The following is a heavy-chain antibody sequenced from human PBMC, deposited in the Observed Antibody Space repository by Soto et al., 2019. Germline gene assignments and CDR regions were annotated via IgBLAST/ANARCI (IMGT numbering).Heavy chain of an antibody. J-gene: IGHJ6*02. D-gene: IGHD3-16*01. CDR3: ARDGARTYYYGMDV. Sequence: EVQLVESGGGLVKPGGSLRLSCAASGFTFSSYSMNWVRQAPGKGLEWVSSISSSSSYIYYADSVKGRITISRDNAKNSLYLQMNSLRAEDTAVYYCARDGARTYYYGMDVWGQGTTVTVSS. V-gene: IGHV3-21*01. CDR1: GFTFSSYS. CDR2: ISSSSSYI.